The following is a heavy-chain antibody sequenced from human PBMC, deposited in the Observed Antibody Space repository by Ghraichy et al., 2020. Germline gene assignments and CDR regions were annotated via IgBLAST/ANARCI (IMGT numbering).Heavy chain of an antibody. D-gene: IGHD5-12*01. CDR2: INPNSGGT. CDR3: ATSRWDIVEFDY. Sequence: ASVKLSCKASGYTFTGYYMHWVRQAPGQGLEWMGWINPNSGGTNYAQKFQGRVTMTRDTSISTAYMELSRLRSDDTAVYYCATSRWDIVEFDYWGQGTLVTVSS. CDR1: GYTFTGYY. V-gene: IGHV1-2*02. J-gene: IGHJ4*02.